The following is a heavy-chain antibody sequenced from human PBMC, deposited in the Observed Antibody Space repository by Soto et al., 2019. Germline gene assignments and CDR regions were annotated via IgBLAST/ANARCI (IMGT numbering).Heavy chain of an antibody. Sequence: HPGGSLRLSCAASGFTFDDYAMHWVRQAPGKGLEWVSGISWNSGSIGYADSVKGRFTISRDNAKNSLYLQMNSLRAEDTALYYCAKDVGSIAARGDYYYYYGMDVWGQGTTVTVSS. J-gene: IGHJ6*02. CDR2: ISWNSGSI. CDR1: GFTFDDYA. V-gene: IGHV3-9*01. CDR3: AKDVGSIAARGDYYYYYGMDV. D-gene: IGHD6-6*01.